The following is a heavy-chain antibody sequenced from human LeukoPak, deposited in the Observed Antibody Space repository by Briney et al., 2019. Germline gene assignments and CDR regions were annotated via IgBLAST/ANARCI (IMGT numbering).Heavy chain of an antibody. CDR2: INPNSGGT. CDR1: GYTFTGYY. V-gene: IGHV1-2*02. Sequence: GSSVKVSCKASGYTFTGYYMHWVRQAPGQGLEWMGWINPNSGGTNYAQKFQGRVTMTRDTSISTAYMELSSLRSEDTAVYYCAREIYGDSPAVGYWGQGTLVTVSS. J-gene: IGHJ4*02. D-gene: IGHD4-17*01. CDR3: AREIYGDSPAVGY.